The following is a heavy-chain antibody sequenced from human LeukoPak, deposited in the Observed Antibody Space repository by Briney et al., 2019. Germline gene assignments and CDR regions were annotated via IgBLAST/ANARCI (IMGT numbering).Heavy chain of an antibody. CDR1: GGTFSSYT. CDR2: IIPILGIA. V-gene: IGHV1-69*04. Sequence: SVKVSCXASGGTFSSYTISWVRQAPGQGLEWMERIIPILGIANYAQKFQGRVTITADKSTSTAYMELSSLRSEDTAVYYCARDSPYCSSTSCYNFDYWGQGTLVTVSS. J-gene: IGHJ4*02. CDR3: ARDSPYCSSTSCYNFDY. D-gene: IGHD2-2*02.